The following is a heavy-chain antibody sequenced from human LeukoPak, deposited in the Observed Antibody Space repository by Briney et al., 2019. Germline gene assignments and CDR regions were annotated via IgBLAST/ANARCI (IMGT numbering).Heavy chain of an antibody. V-gene: IGHV1-8*01. J-gene: IGHJ4*02. CDR2: MNPNSGNT. Sequence: ASVKVSCKASGYTFTSYDINWVRQATGQGLEWMGWMNPNSGNTGYAQKFQGRVTMTRNTSISTAYMELSSLRSEDTAVYYCARGLVDIVATDFDYWGQGTLVTVSS. D-gene: IGHD5-12*01. CDR3: ARGLVDIVATDFDY. CDR1: GYTFTSYD.